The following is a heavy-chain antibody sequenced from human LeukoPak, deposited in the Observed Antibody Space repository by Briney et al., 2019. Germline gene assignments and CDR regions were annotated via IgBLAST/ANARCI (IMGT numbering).Heavy chain of an antibody. D-gene: IGHD2-2*01. J-gene: IGHJ5*02. CDR1: GFTFDDYA. V-gene: IGHV3-9*01. CDR3: ARKESSIELGGWFDP. Sequence: GGSLRLSCAASGFTFDDYAMHWVRHAPGKGLEWVSGISWNSGSIGYADSVKGRFTISRDNAKNSLYLQMNSLRAEDTAVYYCARKESSIELGGWFDPWGQGILVTVSS. CDR2: ISWNSGSI.